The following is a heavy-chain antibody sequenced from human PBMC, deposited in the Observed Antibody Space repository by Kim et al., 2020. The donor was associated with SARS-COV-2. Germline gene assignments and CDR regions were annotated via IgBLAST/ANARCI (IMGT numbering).Heavy chain of an antibody. V-gene: IGHV3-9*01. D-gene: IGHD4-17*01. Sequence: ADSLKGRFTVSRDNAKNSLYLQMNNLRTEDTALYYCAKVSPTVTPFDYFDSWGRGTLVTVSS. CDR3: AKVSPTVTPFDYFDS. J-gene: IGHJ4*02.